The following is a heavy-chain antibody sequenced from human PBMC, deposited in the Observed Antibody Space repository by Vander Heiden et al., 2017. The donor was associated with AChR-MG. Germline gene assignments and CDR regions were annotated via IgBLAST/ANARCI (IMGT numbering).Heavy chain of an antibody. CDR1: AGSITGYY. CDR2: VYGGGIT. J-gene: IGHJ6*02. V-gene: IGHV4-59*01. CDR3: ARGDSSGWYSPYHYGMDV. D-gene: IGHD6-19*01. Sequence: QVQLQESGPGLVKPSETLSLTCTVSAGSITGYYWTWVRQPPGKGLEWIGYVYGGGITNYNPSLKSRITISLDTSRNQFSLRLTSVTAADSAVYYCARGDSSGWYSPYHYGMDVWGQGTTGAVSS.